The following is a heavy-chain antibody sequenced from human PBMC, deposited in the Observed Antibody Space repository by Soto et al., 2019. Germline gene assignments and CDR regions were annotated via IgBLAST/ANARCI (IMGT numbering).Heavy chain of an antibody. CDR2: ISSSSTV. J-gene: IGHJ2*01. CDR3: ARVDSYWYFDL. D-gene: IGHD2-2*03. CDR1: GFQFSSYS. Sequence: GGSLRHSCASSGFQFSSYSMNWVRQAPGKGLEWVSYISSSSTVYYADSVKGRFTMSRDNAKKSLYLQMNSLRAEDTAVYYCARVDSYWYFDLWGRGTLVTVSS. V-gene: IGHV3-48*01.